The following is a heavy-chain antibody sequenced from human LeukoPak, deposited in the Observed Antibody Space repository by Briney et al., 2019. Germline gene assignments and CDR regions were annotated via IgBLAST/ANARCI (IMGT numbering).Heavy chain of an antibody. CDR1: RFTFSSYG. CDR3: AKDLDYYGSGSYTFDY. V-gene: IGHV3-30*02. CDR2: IQYDGSNK. D-gene: IGHD3-10*01. Sequence: GGSLRLSCAASRFTFSSYGMHWVRQAPGKGLEWVALIQYDGSNKFYADSVKGRFTISRDNSKNALYLQMNSLRAEDTAVYYCAKDLDYYGSGSYTFDYWGQGTLVTVSS. J-gene: IGHJ4*02.